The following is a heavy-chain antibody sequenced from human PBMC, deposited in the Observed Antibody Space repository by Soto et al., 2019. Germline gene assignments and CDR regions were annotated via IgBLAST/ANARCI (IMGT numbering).Heavy chain of an antibody. D-gene: IGHD3-16*01. CDR3: AKGGVFLQAPFDY. CDR1: VFTFISYA. CDR2: ISVSGGST. V-gene: IGHV3-23*01. J-gene: IGHJ4*02. Sequence: HPRWSLRLSCASSVFTFISYAMSWVRQAPGKGLEWVAAISVSGGSTYYADSVKGRFTISRDNSKNTLYLQMNSLRAEDTAVYYCAKGGVFLQAPFDYWGQGTLVTVSS.